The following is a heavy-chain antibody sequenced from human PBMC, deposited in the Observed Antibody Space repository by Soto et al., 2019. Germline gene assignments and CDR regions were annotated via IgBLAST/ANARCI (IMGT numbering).Heavy chain of an antibody. D-gene: IGHD6-13*01. CDR2: ISYDGSNK. J-gene: IGHJ4*02. CDR1: GFTFSSYS. V-gene: IGHV3-30*18. Sequence: PGGSLRVSCAASGFTFSSYSMHWVLQAPGKGLEWVAVISYDGSNKYYADSVKGRFTISRDNSKNTLYLQMNSLRAEDTAVYYCAKTKQQPVPSYFDYSGQGTLVTVSS. CDR3: AKTKQQPVPSYFDY.